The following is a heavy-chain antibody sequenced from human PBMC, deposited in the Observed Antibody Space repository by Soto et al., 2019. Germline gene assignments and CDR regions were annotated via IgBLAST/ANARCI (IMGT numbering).Heavy chain of an antibody. J-gene: IGHJ4*02. CDR2: ISGSGAST. CDR1: GFTFSSYA. CDR3: ARDGYCSGGSCYSVPVFDY. D-gene: IGHD2-15*01. Sequence: GGSLRLSCAASGFTFSSYAMSWVRQAPGKGLEWVSAISGSGASTYYADSVKGRFTISRDNSKNTLYLQMNSLRAEDTAVYYCARDGYCSGGSCYSVPVFDYWGQGTLVTVSS. V-gene: IGHV3-23*01.